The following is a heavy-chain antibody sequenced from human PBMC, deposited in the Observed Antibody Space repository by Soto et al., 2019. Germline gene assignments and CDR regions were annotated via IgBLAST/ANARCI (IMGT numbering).Heavy chain of an antibody. CDR1: GYTFTSYG. Sequence: QVQLVQSGAEVKKPGASVKVSCKASGYTFTSYGISWVRQAPGQGLEWMGWISAYNGNTNYAQKLQGRVTMTTDTSTSTAYMELRSLSSDDTAVYYCARVGYCSGGSCRTLYYSYYYGMDVWGHGTTVTVSS. V-gene: IGHV1-18*01. CDR3: ARVGYCSGGSCRTLYYSYYYGMDV. CDR2: ISAYNGNT. D-gene: IGHD2-15*01. J-gene: IGHJ6*02.